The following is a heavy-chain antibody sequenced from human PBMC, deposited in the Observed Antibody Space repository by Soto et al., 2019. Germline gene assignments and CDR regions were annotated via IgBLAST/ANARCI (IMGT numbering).Heavy chain of an antibody. Sequence: PXETLSLTCTVSGCSISSGGYYWSWIRQHPGKGLEWIGYIYYSESTYYNPSLKSRVTISVDTSKNQFSLKLSSVTAADTAVYYCARDHYTAAGYNWFDPSGQGTLVTVSS. CDR3: ARDHYTAAGYNWFDP. J-gene: IGHJ5*02. CDR2: IYYSEST. CDR1: GCSISSGGYY. V-gene: IGHV4-31*03. D-gene: IGHD6-13*01.